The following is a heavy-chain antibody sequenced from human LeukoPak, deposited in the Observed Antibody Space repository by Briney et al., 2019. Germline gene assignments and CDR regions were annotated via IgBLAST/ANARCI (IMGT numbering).Heavy chain of an antibody. V-gene: IGHV1-18*04. CDR1: GYTFTGYY. CDR2: ISAYNGNT. Sequence: WASVKVSCKASGYTFTGYYMHWVRQAPGQGLEWMGWISAYNGNTNYAQKLQGRVTMTTDTSTSTAYMELRSLRSDDTAVYYCARDRGAVAAPGDYWGQGTLVTVSS. J-gene: IGHJ4*02. CDR3: ARDRGAVAAPGDY. D-gene: IGHD6-19*01.